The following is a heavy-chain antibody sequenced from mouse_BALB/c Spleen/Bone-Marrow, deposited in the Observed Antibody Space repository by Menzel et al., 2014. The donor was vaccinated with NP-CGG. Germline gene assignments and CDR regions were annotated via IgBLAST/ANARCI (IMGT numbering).Heavy chain of an antibody. CDR1: GFSLTGYG. Sequence: VQVVESGPGLVAPSQSLSITCTVSGFSLTGYGVNWVRQPPGKGLEWLGLTWGDGSTDYNSAHKSRLSISKDNSKSQVFLKMNSPQSDDTARYYCASNGGGAMDYWGQGTSVTVSS. CDR3: ASNGGGAMDY. CDR2: TWGDGST. J-gene: IGHJ4*01. V-gene: IGHV2-6-7*01.